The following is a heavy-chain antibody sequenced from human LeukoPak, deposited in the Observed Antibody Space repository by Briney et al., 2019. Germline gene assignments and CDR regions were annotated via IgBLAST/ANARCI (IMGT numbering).Heavy chain of an antibody. V-gene: IGHV3-11*04. CDR3: ARAPSEIGGYYPEYFRH. CDR2: ISSSGSTI. Sequence: PGGSLRLSCAASGFTFSDYYMSWIRQAPGKGLEWVSYISSSGSTIYYADSVKGRFTISRDNANNTLSLQMNSLRPEDTGVYYCARAPSEIGGYYPEYFRHWGQGTLVTVSS. CDR1: GFTFSDYY. J-gene: IGHJ1*01. D-gene: IGHD3-22*01.